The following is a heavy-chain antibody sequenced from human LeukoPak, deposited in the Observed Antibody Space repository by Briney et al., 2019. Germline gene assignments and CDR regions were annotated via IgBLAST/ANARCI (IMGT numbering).Heavy chain of an antibody. CDR2: TYYSGST. J-gene: IGHJ4*02. Sequence: TQTLSLTCTVSGGSISSGGYYWTWIRQHPGKGLEWIGNTYYSGSTYYNPSLKSRVTISVDTSKNQFSLKLSSVTAADTAVYYCARSKGGYCSSTSCARFDYWGQGTLVTVSS. CDR1: GGSISSGGYY. V-gene: IGHV4-31*03. D-gene: IGHD2-2*01. CDR3: ARSKGGYCSSTSCARFDY.